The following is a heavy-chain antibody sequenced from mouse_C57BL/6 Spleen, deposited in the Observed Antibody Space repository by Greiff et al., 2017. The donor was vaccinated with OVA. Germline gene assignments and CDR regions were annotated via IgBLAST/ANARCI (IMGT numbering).Heavy chain of an antibody. D-gene: IGHD1-1*01. CDR2: IHPNSGST. V-gene: IGHV1-64*01. J-gene: IGHJ1*03. CDR3: ARSRVARWYFDV. CDR1: GYTFTSYW. Sequence: VKLQQPGAELVKPGASVKLSCKASGYTFTSYWMHWVKQRPGQGLEWIGMIHPNSGSTNYNEKFKSKATLTVDKSSSTAYMQLSSLTSEDSAVYYCARSRVARWYFDVWGTGTTVTVSS.